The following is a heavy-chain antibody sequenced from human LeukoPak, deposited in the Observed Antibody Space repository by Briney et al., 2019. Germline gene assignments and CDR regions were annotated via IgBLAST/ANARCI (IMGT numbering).Heavy chain of an antibody. D-gene: IGHD4-17*01. J-gene: IGHJ6*03. CDR3: AREVGDYYYYYYMDV. Sequence: PGGSLRLSCAASGFTFSSYWMSWVRQAPGKGLEWVANIKQDGSEKYYVDSVKGRFTISRDNAKNSLYLQMNSLRAEDTAVYYCAREVGDYYYYYYMDVWGKGTTVTVSS. CDR1: GFTFSSYW. CDR2: IKQDGSEK. V-gene: IGHV3-7*01.